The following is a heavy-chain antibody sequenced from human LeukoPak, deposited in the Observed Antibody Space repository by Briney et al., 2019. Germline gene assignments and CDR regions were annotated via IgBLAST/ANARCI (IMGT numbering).Heavy chain of an antibody. J-gene: IGHJ4*02. CDR3: ARDVGFGKTTRSYGY. CDR2: ISSSSSTI. D-gene: IGHD3-10*01. CDR1: GFTFGSYS. V-gene: IGHV3-48*01. Sequence: AGGSLRLSCAASGFTFGSYSMNWVRQAPGKGLEWVSYISSSSSTIYYADSVKGRFTISRDNAKNSLYLQMNSLRAEDTAVYYCARDVGFGKTTRSYGYWGQGTLVTVSS.